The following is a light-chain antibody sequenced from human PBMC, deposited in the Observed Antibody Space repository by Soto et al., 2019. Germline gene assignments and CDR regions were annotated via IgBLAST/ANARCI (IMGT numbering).Light chain of an antibody. J-gene: IGLJ1*01. CDR3: QSYDSSLSGSYV. CDR2: GNS. CDR1: SSNIGAGYD. Sequence: QSVLTQPPSVSGAPGQRVTIYCTGSSSNIGAGYDVHWYQQLPGTAPKLLIYGNSNRPSGVPDRFSGSKSGTSASLAITGVQAEDEADYYCQSYDSSLSGSYVFGNGTKLTVL. V-gene: IGLV1-40*01.